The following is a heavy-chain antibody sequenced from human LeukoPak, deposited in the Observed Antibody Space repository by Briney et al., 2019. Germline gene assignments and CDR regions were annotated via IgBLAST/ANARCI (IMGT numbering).Heavy chain of an antibody. Sequence: SETLSLTCAVYGGSFSGYYWSWIRQPPGKGLEWIGRIYTSGSTNYNPSLKSRVTMSVDTSKNQFSLKLSSVTAADTAVYYCARDGKVGATLYDAFDIWGQGTMVTVSS. D-gene: IGHD1-26*01. V-gene: IGHV4-59*10. J-gene: IGHJ3*02. CDR3: ARDGKVGATLYDAFDI. CDR2: IYTSGST. CDR1: GGSFSGYY.